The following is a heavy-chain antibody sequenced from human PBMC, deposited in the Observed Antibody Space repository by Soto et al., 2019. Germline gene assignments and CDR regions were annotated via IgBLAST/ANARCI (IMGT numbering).Heavy chain of an antibody. V-gene: IGHV1-46*03. CDR2: INPSGGST. D-gene: IGHD3-22*01. J-gene: IGHJ2*01. CDR3: ARVRRFDSNGYTNHWDFDL. Sequence: QVQLVQSGAEVKKPGASVKVSCKASGYTFTNYFMHWVRQAPGQGLEWMGIINPSGGSTSHAQKFQGRLTMTRDTSTTTVYMELSSLRSEDTAVYYCARVRRFDSNGYTNHWDFDLWGRGTLVTVSS. CDR1: GYTFTNYF.